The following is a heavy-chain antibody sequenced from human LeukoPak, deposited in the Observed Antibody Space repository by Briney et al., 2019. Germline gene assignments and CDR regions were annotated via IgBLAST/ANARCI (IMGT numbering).Heavy chain of an antibody. CDR2: ISYDGSNK. CDR3: ANWDGDKSAYDT. Sequence: GGSLRLSCAASGFTFRSYGMHWVRQAPGKGLEWVTHISYDGSNKYYRESVKGRFTISRDNSKNMLYLQMDSLRPEDTAVYYCANWDGDKSAYDTWGQGTMVTVSS. D-gene: IGHD3-10*01. CDR1: GFTFRSYG. J-gene: IGHJ3*02. V-gene: IGHV3-30*18.